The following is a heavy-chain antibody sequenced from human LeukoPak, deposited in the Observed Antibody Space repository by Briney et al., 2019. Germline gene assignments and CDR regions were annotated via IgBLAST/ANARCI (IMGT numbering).Heavy chain of an antibody. CDR1: GFTFSNDG. D-gene: IGHD4-11*01. J-gene: IGHJ4*02. CDR3: AKDAQRGFDYSNSLEY. Sequence: GGSLRLSCSASGFTFSNDGMHWVRQAPGKGLEWVAVIWNDGSNQYYADSVKGRFTISRDNSQNTVYLQMNSLRAEDTAVYYCAKDAQRGFDYSNSLEYWGQGTLVTVSS. CDR2: IWNDGSNQ. V-gene: IGHV3-33*06.